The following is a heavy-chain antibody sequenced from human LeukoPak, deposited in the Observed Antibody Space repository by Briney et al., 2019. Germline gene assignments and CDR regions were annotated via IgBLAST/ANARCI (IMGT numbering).Heavy chain of an antibody. CDR1: GYTSTGYY. CDR2: INPNSGGT. D-gene: IGHD5-12*01. V-gene: IGHV1-2*02. Sequence: ASVKVSCKASGYTSTGYYMHWVRQAPGQGLEWMGWINPNSGGTNYAQKFQGRVTMTRDTSISSAYMELSRLRSDDTAVYYCARAHLKYSGYDSVAYWGQGTLVTVSS. CDR3: ARAHLKYSGYDSVAY. J-gene: IGHJ4*02.